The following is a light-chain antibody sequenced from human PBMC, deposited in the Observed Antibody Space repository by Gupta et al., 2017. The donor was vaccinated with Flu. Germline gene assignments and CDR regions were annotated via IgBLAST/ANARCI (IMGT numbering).Light chain of an antibody. Sequence: DIQMTQSPSTLSASVGDRVTITCRASQSINIWLAWYQQKPGKAPKLLIYKASSLQSGVPSRFSGSGSGTEFTLAISSLQPDDFATYYCQQYTGYPWTFGQGTKVEIK. CDR2: KAS. V-gene: IGKV1-5*03. CDR3: QQYTGYPWT. CDR1: QSINIW. J-gene: IGKJ1*01.